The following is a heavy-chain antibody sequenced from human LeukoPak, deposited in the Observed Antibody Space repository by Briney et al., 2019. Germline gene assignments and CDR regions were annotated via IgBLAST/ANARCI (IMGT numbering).Heavy chain of an antibody. CDR3: AKDRVDIVLMGEVAFDY. J-gene: IGHJ4*02. Sequence: GGSLRLSCAASGFTFSSYGMHWVRQAPGKGLEWVAVISYDGSNKYYADSVKGRFTISRDNSKNTLYLQMNSLRAEDTAVYYCAKDRVDIVLMGEVAFDYWGQGTLVTVSS. CDR2: ISYDGSNK. D-gene: IGHD2-8*01. V-gene: IGHV3-30*18. CDR1: GFTFSSYG.